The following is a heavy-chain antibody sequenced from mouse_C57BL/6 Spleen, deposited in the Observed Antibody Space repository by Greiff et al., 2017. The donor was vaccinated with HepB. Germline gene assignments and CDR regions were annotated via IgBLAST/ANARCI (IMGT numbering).Heavy chain of an antibody. J-gene: IGHJ2*01. CDR1: GFTFSSYG. Sequence: DVKLVESGGDLVKPGGSLKLSCAASGFTFSSYGMSWVRQTPDTRLEWVATISSGGSYTYYPDSVKGRFTISRDNAKNTLYLQMSSLKSEDTAMYYCARHPSTGLYYFDYWGQGTTLTVSS. V-gene: IGHV5-6*02. CDR3: ARHPSTGLYYFDY. D-gene: IGHD4-1*02. CDR2: ISSGGSYT.